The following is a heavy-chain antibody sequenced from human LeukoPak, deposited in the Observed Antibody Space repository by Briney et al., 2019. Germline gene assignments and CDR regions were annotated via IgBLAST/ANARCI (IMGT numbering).Heavy chain of an antibody. Sequence: GGSLRLSCAASGFTFSSYGMHWVRQAPGKGLEWVAVISYDGSNKYYADSVKGRFTISRDNSKNTLYLQMNSLRAEDTAVYYCARASGLYYDFWSGYFDYWGQGTLVTVSS. CDR2: ISYDGSNK. J-gene: IGHJ4*02. CDR3: ARASGLYYDFWSGYFDY. CDR1: GFTFSSYG. D-gene: IGHD3-3*01. V-gene: IGHV3-30*19.